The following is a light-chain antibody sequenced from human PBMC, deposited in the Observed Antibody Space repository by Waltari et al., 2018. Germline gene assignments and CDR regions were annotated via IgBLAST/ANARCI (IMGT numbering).Light chain of an antibody. V-gene: IGKV1-5*03. CDR1: QTIRSW. Sequence: DIQMTQSPSTLSASVGDRVTITCRASQTIRSWLAWYQHKPGKAPKLLIYKASNLESGVPLSFSGSGSGTEFTLTVSSLQPDDFATYYCQQYDSYPWTFGQGTKVEI. J-gene: IGKJ1*01. CDR2: KAS. CDR3: QQYDSYPWT.